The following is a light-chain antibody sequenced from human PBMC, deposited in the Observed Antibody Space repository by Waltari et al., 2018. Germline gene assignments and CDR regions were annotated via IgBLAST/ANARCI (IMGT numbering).Light chain of an antibody. CDR2: DAS. V-gene: IGKV3-15*01. Sequence: EILMTQSPPTLSVSPGERATLSCRASQSVSSNLAWYQQKPGQALRLLIYDASTRAPSTPARFRGSGSGTEFTLTISSLQSEDSAIYYCQQYNRWPPITFGQGTRLEIK. J-gene: IGKJ5*01. CDR1: QSVSSN. CDR3: QQYNRWPPIT.